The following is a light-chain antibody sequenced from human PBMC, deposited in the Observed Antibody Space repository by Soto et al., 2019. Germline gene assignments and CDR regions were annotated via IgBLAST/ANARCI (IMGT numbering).Light chain of an antibody. CDR1: QSVSSN. V-gene: IGKV3D-15*01. CDR3: QQRGNWPPTWT. J-gene: IGKJ1*01. Sequence: EIVMKHSPATLSVSPGERATLSCRASQSVSSNLAWYQQKPGQAPRLLIYGASTRATGIPARFSGSGSGTDFTLTISSLEPEDFGVYYCQQRGNWPPTWTFGQGTKVDIK. CDR2: GAS.